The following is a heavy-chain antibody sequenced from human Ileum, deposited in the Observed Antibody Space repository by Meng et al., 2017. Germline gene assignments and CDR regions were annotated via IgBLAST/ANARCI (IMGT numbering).Heavy chain of an antibody. CDR1: DYTFSGYG. CDR3: ARGTPGRSYSDY. J-gene: IGHJ4*02. CDR2: LGAHDGDT. V-gene: IGHV1-18*01. D-gene: IGHD3-10*01. Sequence: QVHPVQSGAEGKKPGASVKVSCKASDYTFSGYGVSWVRQATGQGIEWMAWLGAHDGDTSHAPKFQGRVTVSADRPTATAYMELRSLRSDDTAVYYCARGTPGRSYSDYWGQGTLVTVSS.